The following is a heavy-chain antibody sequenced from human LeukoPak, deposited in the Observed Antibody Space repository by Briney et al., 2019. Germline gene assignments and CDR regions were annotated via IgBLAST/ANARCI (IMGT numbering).Heavy chain of an antibody. CDR2: INRSGGST. CDR3: AAAVAGNLHFDY. V-gene: IGHV1-46*01. Sequence: ASVKVSCEASGYTFTSYYMHWVRQAPGQGLEWMGIINRSGGSTSYAQKFQGRVTMTRDTSTSTVYMELSSLRSEDTAVYYCAAAVAGNLHFDYWGQGTLVTVSS. CDR1: GYTFTSYY. J-gene: IGHJ4*02. D-gene: IGHD6-19*01.